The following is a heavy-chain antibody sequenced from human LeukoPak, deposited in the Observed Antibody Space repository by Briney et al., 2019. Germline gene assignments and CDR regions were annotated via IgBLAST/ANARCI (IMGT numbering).Heavy chain of an antibody. Sequence: SETLSLTCTVSGGSVSSGSYYWNWIRQPPGKGLEWIGYFYYSGSTNYNPSLKSRVAISLDTSKNQFSLKLSSVTAADTAVYYCARSPNSSGWYTYWGQGTLVTVSS. CDR3: ARSPNSSGWYTY. V-gene: IGHV4-61*01. J-gene: IGHJ4*02. CDR2: FYYSGST. D-gene: IGHD6-19*01. CDR1: GGSVSSGSYY.